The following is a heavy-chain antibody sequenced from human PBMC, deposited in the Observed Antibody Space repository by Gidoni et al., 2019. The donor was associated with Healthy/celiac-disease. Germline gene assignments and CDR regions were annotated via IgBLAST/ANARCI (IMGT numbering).Heavy chain of an antibody. J-gene: IGHJ4*02. CDR2: INPNRGGT. V-gene: IGHV1-2*04. CDR3: ARAIDTGTTADY. D-gene: IGHD4-17*01. Sequence: QVQLVQSGAEVKKPGASVKVSCKASGYTFTGYYMHWVRQAPGQGLEWMGWINPNRGGTNYAQKFKGWVTMTRDTSISKAYMELSRLRSDYTAVYYGARAIDTGTTADYWGQGTLVTVSS. CDR1: GYTFTGYY.